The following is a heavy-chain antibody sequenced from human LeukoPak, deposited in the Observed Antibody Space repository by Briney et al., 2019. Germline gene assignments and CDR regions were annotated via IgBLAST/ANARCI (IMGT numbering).Heavy chain of an antibody. CDR1: GGSFSGYY. CDR3: ATHGTSGYDYHDY. J-gene: IGHJ4*02. Sequence: SETLSLTCAVYGGSFSGYYWSWIRQPPGKGLEWIGEINHSGSTNYNPSLKSRVTISVDTPKNQFSLKLSSVTAADTAVYYCATHGTSGYDYHDYWGQGTLVTVSS. CDR2: INHSGST. D-gene: IGHD5-12*01. V-gene: IGHV4-34*01.